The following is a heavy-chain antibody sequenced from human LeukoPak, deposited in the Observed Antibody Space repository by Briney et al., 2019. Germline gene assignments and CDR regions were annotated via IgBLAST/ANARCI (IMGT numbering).Heavy chain of an antibody. Sequence: SETLSLTCTVSGGSISSYYWSWIRQPPGKGLEWIGYIYYSGSTNYNPSLKSRVTISVDTSKNQFSLKLSSVTAADTAVYYCASSYGSGSASFDYWGQGTLVTVSS. V-gene: IGHV4-59*01. J-gene: IGHJ4*02. CDR1: GGSISSYY. D-gene: IGHD3-10*01. CDR3: ASSYGSGSASFDY. CDR2: IYYSGST.